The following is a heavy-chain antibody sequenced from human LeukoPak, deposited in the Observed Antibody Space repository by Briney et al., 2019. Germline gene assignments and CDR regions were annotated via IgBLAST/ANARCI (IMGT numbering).Heavy chain of an antibody. Sequence: SETLSLTCAVYGGSFSGYYWSWIRQPPGKGLEWIGEINHSGSTNYNPSLKSRVTISLDTSKNHFSLKLGSVTAADTAVYYCARGTPHYYGSGSYYISRFDPWGQGTLVTVSS. J-gene: IGHJ5*02. CDR2: INHSGST. D-gene: IGHD3-10*01. V-gene: IGHV4-34*01. CDR3: ARGTPHYYGSGSYYISRFDP. CDR1: GGSFSGYY.